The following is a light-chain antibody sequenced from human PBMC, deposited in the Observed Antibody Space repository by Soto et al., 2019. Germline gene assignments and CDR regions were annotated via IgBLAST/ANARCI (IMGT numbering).Light chain of an antibody. CDR3: QQRSDWPRT. CDR2: DAS. J-gene: IGKJ1*01. CDR1: QSVRSF. V-gene: IGKV3-11*01. Sequence: EIVLTQSPATLSLSPGERATLSCRASQSVRSFLGWYQQKPGQAPRLLIYDASNRAPGIPARFSGRGSGTDFTLTISSLEPDDFAVYYCQQRSDWPRTFGQGTKVDNK.